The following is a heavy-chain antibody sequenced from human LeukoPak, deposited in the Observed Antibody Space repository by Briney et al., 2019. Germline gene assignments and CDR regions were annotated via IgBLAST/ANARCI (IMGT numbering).Heavy chain of an antibody. D-gene: IGHD4-17*01. CDR2: ISGSGGST. J-gene: IGHJ4*02. V-gene: IGHV3-23*01. CDR3: AKDHSRVTTTLFDY. CDR1: GLTFSSYA. Sequence: GGSLRLSCAASGLTFSSYAMSWVRQAPGKGLEWVSAISGSGGSTYYADSVKGRFTISRDNSKNTLYLQMNSLRAEDTAVYYCAKDHSRVTTTLFDYWGQGTLVTVSS.